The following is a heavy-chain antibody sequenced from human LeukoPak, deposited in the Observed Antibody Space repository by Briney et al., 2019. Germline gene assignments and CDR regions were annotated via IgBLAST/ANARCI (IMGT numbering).Heavy chain of an antibody. D-gene: IGHD6-13*01. CDR1: GYTFTGYY. CDR2: VNPNSGGT. Sequence: ASVKVSCKASGYTFTGYYMHWVRQAPGQGLEWMGWVNPNSGGTNYAQKFQGWVTMTRDTSISTAYMELSRLRSDDTAVYYCARDGVIAAAGYGMDVWGQGTTVTVSS. V-gene: IGHV1-2*04. CDR3: ARDGVIAAAGYGMDV. J-gene: IGHJ6*02.